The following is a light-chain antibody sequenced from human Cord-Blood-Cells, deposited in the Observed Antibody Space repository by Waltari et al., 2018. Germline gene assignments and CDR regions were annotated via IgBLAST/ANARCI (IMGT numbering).Light chain of an antibody. CDR3: QQRDSTPFP. Sequence: DIQMPQSPSSLSSSVGDSVTITFRPSQRNSSYLNWYQQKPGKAPELQIYAASSLQSGVPSRFIGLGSGADFAHTISRQKPEDCAAYDCQQRDSTPFPLGPDTKVDI. CDR2: AAS. V-gene: IGKV1-39*01. J-gene: IGKJ3*01. CDR1: QRNSSY.